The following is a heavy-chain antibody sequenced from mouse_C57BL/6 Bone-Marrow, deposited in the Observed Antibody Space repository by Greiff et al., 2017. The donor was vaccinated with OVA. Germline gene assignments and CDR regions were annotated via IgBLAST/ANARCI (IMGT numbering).Heavy chain of an antibody. D-gene: IGHD2-2*01. V-gene: IGHV1-55*01. CDR2: IYPGSGST. J-gene: IGHJ3*01. CDR3: AKEGWSYGYGGAWFAY. Sequence: QVQLQQSGAELVKPGASVKMSCKASGYTFTSYWITWVKQRPGQGLEWIGDIYPGSGSTNYNEKFKSKATLTVDTSSSTAYMQLSSLTSEDSAVYYCAKEGWSYGYGGAWFAYWGQGTLVTVSA. CDR1: GYTFTSYW.